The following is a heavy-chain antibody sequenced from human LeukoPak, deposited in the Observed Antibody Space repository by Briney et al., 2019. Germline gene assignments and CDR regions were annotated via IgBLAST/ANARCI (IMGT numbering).Heavy chain of an antibody. J-gene: IGHJ4*02. D-gene: IGHD4-11*01. V-gene: IGHV3-30*02. CDR3: AKDGEWRVTTRSNYFDY. Sequence: PGGSLRLSCAASGFTFSSYGMHWVRQAPGKGLEWVAFIRFDESNQYYADSVKGRFTISRDNSKNTLYLQMSSLRAEDTAVYYCAKDGEWRVTTRSNYFDYWGQGTLVTVSS. CDR2: IRFDESNQ. CDR1: GFTFSSYG.